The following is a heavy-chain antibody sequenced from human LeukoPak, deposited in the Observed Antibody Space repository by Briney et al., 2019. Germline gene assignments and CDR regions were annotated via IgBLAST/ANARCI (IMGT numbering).Heavy chain of an antibody. J-gene: IGHJ6*03. CDR2: IYYSGST. Sequence: SETLSLTCTVSGGSISSYYWSWIRQPPGKGLEWIGYIYYSGSTNYNPSLKSRVTISVDTSKNQFSLKLSSVTAADTAVYYCARVEKEVGATRSGYYYYMDVWGKGTTVTVSS. CDR1: GGSISSYY. D-gene: IGHD1-26*01. V-gene: IGHV4-59*01. CDR3: ARVEKEVGATRSGYYYYMDV.